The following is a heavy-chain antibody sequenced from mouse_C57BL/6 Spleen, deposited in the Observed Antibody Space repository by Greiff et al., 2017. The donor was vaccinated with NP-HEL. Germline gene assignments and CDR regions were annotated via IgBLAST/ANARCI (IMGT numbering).Heavy chain of an antibody. Sequence: QVQLQQSGAELVKPGASVKISCKASGYAFSSYWMNWVKQRPGKGLEWIGQIYPGDGDTNYNGKFKGKATLTADKSSSTAYTQLSSLTSEDSAVYFCARGRFYDYDLYFDYWGQGTTLTVSA. V-gene: IGHV1-80*01. J-gene: IGHJ2*01. CDR2: IYPGDGDT. CDR3: ARGRFYDYDLYFDY. CDR1: GYAFSSYW. D-gene: IGHD2-4*01.